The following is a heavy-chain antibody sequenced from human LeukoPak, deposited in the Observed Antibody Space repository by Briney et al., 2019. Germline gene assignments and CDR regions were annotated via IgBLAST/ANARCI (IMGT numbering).Heavy chain of an antibody. Sequence: ASVKVSCKASGGTFSSYAISWVRQAPGQGLEWMGGIIPIFGTANYAQKFQGRVTITADESTSTAYMELGSLRSEDTAVYYCARESAYSSSGRRFDYWGQGTLVTVSS. D-gene: IGHD6-13*01. V-gene: IGHV1-69*13. CDR1: GGTFSSYA. CDR2: IIPIFGTA. CDR3: ARESAYSSSGRRFDY. J-gene: IGHJ4*02.